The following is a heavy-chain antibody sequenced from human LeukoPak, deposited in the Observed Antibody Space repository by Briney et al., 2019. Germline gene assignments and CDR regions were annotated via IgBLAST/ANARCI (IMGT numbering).Heavy chain of an antibody. CDR1: GGSFSGYY. V-gene: IGHV4-34*01. Sequence: SETLSLTCAVYGGSFSGYYWSWIRQPPGKGLEWIGEINHSGSTNYNPSLESRVTISVDTSKNQFSLKLSSVTAADTAVYYCVTRGQSGHHYYYMDVWGKGTTVTVSS. CDR3: VTRGQSGHHYYYMDV. J-gene: IGHJ6*03. CDR2: INHSGST. D-gene: IGHD3-16*01.